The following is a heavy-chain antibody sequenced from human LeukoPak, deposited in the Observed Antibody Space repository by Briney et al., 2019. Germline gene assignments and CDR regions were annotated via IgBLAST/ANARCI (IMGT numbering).Heavy chain of an antibody. Sequence: SETLSLTCTVSGGSISSSRYYGGWIRQPPGKGLEWIGSKYYSGSTYYNPSLKNRVTISVDTSKNQFSLKLSSVTAADTAVYYCARESEWERDYYYYYYMDVWGKGTTVTISS. CDR3: ARESEWERDYYYYYYMDV. D-gene: IGHD1-26*01. CDR1: GGSISSSRYY. V-gene: IGHV4-39*07. CDR2: KYYSGST. J-gene: IGHJ6*03.